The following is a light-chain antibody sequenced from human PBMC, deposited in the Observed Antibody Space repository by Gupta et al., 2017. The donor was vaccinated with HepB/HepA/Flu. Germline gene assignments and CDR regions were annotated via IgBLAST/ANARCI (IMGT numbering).Light chain of an antibody. CDR2: DAS. Sequence: ETVMTQSPATLSVSLGERATLSCRASQSITTNLAWYQQKPGQAPRLLISDASTRAADIPRRFSGSGSGTEFTLTISSVQSEDFAVYYCQQDNDWPPLTFGGGTKVEI. CDR1: QSITTN. J-gene: IGKJ4*01. V-gene: IGKV3-15*01. CDR3: QQDNDWPPLT.